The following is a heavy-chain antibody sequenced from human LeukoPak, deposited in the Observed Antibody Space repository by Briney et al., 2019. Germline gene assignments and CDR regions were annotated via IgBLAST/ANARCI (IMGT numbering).Heavy chain of an antibody. Sequence: PSETLSLTCTVSGGSISSYYWSWIRQPPGKGLEWIGYIYYSGSTNYNPSLKSRVTISVDTSKNQFSLKLSSVTAADTVVYYCAREGADSSGLTSFDYWGQGTLVTVSS. CDR1: GGSISSYY. J-gene: IGHJ4*02. V-gene: IGHV4-59*01. D-gene: IGHD3-22*01. CDR2: IYYSGST. CDR3: AREGADSSGLTSFDY.